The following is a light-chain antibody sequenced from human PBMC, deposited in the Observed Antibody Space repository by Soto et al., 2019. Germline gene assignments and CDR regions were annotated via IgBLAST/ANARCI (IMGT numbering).Light chain of an antibody. J-gene: IGLJ1*01. CDR1: SSDVGGYNS. Sequence: QSALTQPASVSGSPGQSITISCTGTSSDVGGYNSVSWYQQHPGKAPKLMIYAVTNRPSGISNRFSGSKSGNTASLTISGLQAEDEADYYCTSYTRSSAPNYVFGTGTKLTVL. CDR3: TSYTRSSAPNYV. CDR2: AVT. V-gene: IGLV2-14*03.